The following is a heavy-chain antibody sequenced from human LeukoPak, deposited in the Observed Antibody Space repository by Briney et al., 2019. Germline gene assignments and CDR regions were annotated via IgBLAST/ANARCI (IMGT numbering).Heavy chain of an antibody. V-gene: IGHV1-8*01. J-gene: IGHJ6*03. CDR3: ARAYSSSRSYYYYMDV. D-gene: IGHD6-6*01. Sequence: ASVKVSCKASGYTFTSYDINWVRQATGQGLEWMGWMNPNSGNTGYAQKFQGRVTMTRNTSISTAYMELSSLRSEDTAVYYRARAYSSSRSYYYYMDVWGKGTTVTVSS. CDR2: MNPNSGNT. CDR1: GYTFTSYD.